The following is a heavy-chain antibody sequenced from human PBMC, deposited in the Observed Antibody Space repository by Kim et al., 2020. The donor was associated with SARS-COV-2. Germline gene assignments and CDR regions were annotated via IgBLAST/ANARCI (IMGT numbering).Heavy chain of an antibody. V-gene: IGHV4-39*01. Sequence: NPSLKSRVTISVGTSKNQFSLKLRSVTAADTAVYHCARQGLSGSYYPFDYWGQGTLVTVSS. D-gene: IGHD1-26*01. J-gene: IGHJ4*02. CDR3: ARQGLSGSYYPFDY.